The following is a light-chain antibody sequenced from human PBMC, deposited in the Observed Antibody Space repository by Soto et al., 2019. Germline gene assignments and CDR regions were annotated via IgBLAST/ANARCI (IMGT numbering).Light chain of an antibody. CDR3: SSYTSSSHVV. CDR2: DVS. V-gene: IGLV2-14*01. CDR1: SSDVGGYNY. Sequence: QSVLTQPASVSGSPGQSITISCTGTSSDVGGYNYVSWYQQHPGKAPKLIIYDVSYRPSGVSNRFSGSKSGNTASLTISGLQAEGEADYYCSSYTSSSHVVFGGGTKLTVL. J-gene: IGLJ2*01.